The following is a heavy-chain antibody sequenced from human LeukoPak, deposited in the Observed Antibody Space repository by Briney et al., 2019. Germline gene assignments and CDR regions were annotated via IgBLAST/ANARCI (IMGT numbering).Heavy chain of an antibody. V-gene: IGHV3-7*03. CDR3: ASRYCTNGVCYEGYY. J-gene: IGHJ4*02. Sequence: GGSLRLSCAASGFTFSTYWMTWVRQAPGKGLEWVANIKQDGSEKYYVDSVKGRFTISRDNAKNSLYLQMNSLRAEDTAVYYCASRYCTNGVCYEGYYWGQGTLVTVSS. D-gene: IGHD2-8*01. CDR2: IKQDGSEK. CDR1: GFTFSTYW.